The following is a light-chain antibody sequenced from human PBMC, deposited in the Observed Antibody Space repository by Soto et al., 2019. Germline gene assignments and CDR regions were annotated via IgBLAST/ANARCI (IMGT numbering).Light chain of an antibody. CDR1: SSDVGAYNY. CDR3: SSYTTSTTYV. CDR2: DVS. V-gene: IGLV2-14*03. J-gene: IGLJ1*01. Sequence: QSAPTQPASVSGSPGQSITISCTGTSSDVGAYNYVSWYQHHPGKAPKLMIYDVSNRPSGVSNRFSGSKSGNTASLTISGLQAEDEADYYCSSYTTSTTYVFGTGTKLTVL.